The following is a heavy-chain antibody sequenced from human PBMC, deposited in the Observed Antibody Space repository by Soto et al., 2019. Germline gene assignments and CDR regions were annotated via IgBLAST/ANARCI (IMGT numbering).Heavy chain of an antibody. CDR2: IYHSGST. J-gene: IGHJ4*02. Sequence: SETLSLTCAVSVYSISSCYYWGWIRQPPGKGLEWIVSIYHSGSTYYNPSLKSRVTISVDTSKNQFSLKLSSVTAADTAVYYCAREKYSSGWYRYWGQRTLVTAPQ. V-gene: IGHV4-38-2*02. D-gene: IGHD6-19*01. CDR1: VYSISSCYY. CDR3: AREKYSSGWYRY.